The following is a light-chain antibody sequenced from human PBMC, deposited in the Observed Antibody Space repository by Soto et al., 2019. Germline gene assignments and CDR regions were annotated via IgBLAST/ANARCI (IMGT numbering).Light chain of an antibody. CDR3: QQYNRDPYT. Sequence: DIQMTQSPSTLSASVGDRVTITCRASQSISSWLAWYQQKPGKAPKLLIYDASSLESGVPSRFSGSGSGTEFTLTISSLQPDDVATYYCQQYNRDPYTFGQGTRLEIK. CDR2: DAS. CDR1: QSISSW. V-gene: IGKV1-5*01. J-gene: IGKJ5*01.